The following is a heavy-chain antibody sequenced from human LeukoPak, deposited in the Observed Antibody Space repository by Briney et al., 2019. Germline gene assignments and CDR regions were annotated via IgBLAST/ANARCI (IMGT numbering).Heavy chain of an antibody. V-gene: IGHV1-2*02. D-gene: IGHD3-10*01. CDR3: VRDLGTYYYDFDY. CDR2: INPNSGGT. CDR1: GYTFTGYY. Sequence: ASAKVSCKASGYTFTGYYMHWVRQAPGQGLEWMGWINPNSGGTNYAQKFQGRVTMTRDTSISTAYMELSRLRSDDTAVYYCVRDLGTYYYDFDYWGQGTLVTVSS. J-gene: IGHJ4*02.